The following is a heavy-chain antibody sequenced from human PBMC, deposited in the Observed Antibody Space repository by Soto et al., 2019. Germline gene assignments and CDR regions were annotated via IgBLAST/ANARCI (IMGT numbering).Heavy chain of an antibody. V-gene: IGHV1-69*01. Sequence: QVQLVQSGAEVKKPGSSVKVSCKASGGTFSSYAISWVRQAPGQGLEWMGGIIPIFGTATYAQKFQGRVTITADESPSTAYMELSSLRSEDTAVYYCARDRGIVGAAGWFDPWGQGTLVTVSS. CDR3: ARDRGIVGAAGWFDP. D-gene: IGHD1-26*01. J-gene: IGHJ5*02. CDR1: GGTFSSYA. CDR2: IIPIFGTA.